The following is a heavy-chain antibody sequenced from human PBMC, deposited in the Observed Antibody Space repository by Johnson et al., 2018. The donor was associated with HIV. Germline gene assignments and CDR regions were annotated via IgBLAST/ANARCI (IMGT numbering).Heavy chain of an antibody. CDR1: GFTFSSYA. D-gene: IGHD6-13*01. CDR2: ISYDGSNK. V-gene: IGHV3-30-3*01. CDR3: ARGGGIPRWKSWDM. J-gene: IGHJ6*02. Sequence: VQLVESGGGVVQPGRSLRLSCAASGFTFSSYAMHWVRQAPGKGLEWVAVISYDGSNKYYADSVKGRFTISRDNSKNTLYLQMNSLRAEDTAVYYCARGGGIPRWKSWDMWG.